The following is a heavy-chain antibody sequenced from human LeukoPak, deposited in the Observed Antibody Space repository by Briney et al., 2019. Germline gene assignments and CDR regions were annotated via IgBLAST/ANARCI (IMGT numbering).Heavy chain of an antibody. D-gene: IGHD2-15*01. J-gene: IGHJ6*04. V-gene: IGHV5-51*01. Sequence: GESLKISCKGSGYRFTSYWIGWVRQMPGKGLEWMGIIYPGDSDTRYSPSFQGQVTISADKSISTAYLQWSSLKASDTAMYYCAKGYCSGGSCRRYYGMDVWGKGTTVTVSS. CDR1: GYRFTSYW. CDR3: AKGYCSGGSCRRYYGMDV. CDR2: IYPGDSDT.